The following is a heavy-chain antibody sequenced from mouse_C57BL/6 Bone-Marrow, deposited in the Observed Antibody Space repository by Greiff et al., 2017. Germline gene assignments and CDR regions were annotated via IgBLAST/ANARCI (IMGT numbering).Heavy chain of an antibody. Sequence: VQLQESGAELVKPGASVKMSCKASGYTFTTYPIEWMKQNHGKSLEWIGNFHPYNDDTKYNEKFKGKATLTVEKSSSTVYLELSRLTSDDSAVYYCADYYYGSSWYFDVWGTGTTVTVSS. CDR3: ADYYYGSSWYFDV. CDR1: GYTFTTYP. V-gene: IGHV1-47*01. CDR2: FHPYNDDT. J-gene: IGHJ1*03. D-gene: IGHD1-1*01.